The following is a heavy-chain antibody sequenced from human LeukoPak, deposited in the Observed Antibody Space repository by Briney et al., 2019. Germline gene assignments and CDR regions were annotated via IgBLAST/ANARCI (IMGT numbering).Heavy chain of an antibody. V-gene: IGHV1-8*02. CDR3: ARGPNYAFWSGSYYYYMDV. J-gene: IGHJ6*03. Sequence: ASVNVSCTASGYTFTSYYMHWVRQAPGQGLEWMGWMNPNSGNTGYAQKFQGRVTMTRSTSINTAYMELSSLRSEDTAVYYCARGPNYAFWSGSYYYYMDVWGKGTTVTVSS. D-gene: IGHD3-3*01. CDR1: GYTFTSYY. CDR2: MNPNSGNT.